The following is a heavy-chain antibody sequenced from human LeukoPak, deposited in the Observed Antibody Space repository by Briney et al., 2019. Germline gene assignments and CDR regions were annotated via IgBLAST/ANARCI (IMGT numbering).Heavy chain of an antibody. J-gene: IGHJ4*02. CDR2: ISSTSAYI. Sequence: GGSLRLSCAATGFTLSGHSMNWVRQAPGKGLEWVSSISSTSAYIYYQDSVKGQFTISRDDAKNSLYLQMNSLRAEDTAVYYCARAPVPRPSFYYWGQGTLVTVSS. D-gene: IGHD1-1*01. CDR3: ARAPVPRPSFYY. V-gene: IGHV3-21*01. CDR1: GFTLSGHS.